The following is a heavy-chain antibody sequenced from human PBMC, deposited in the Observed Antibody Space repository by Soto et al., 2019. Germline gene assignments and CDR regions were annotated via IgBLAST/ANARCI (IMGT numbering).Heavy chain of an antibody. V-gene: IGHV1-46*01. Sequence: ASVKVSCKASGYTFTSYGISWVRQAPGQGLEWMGVINPGYPAGRSTTYAQKFQGRVTMTTDTSTSTVYMELSRLRSDDTAVYYCAREAIVAGATTGMDVWGQGTTVTAP. CDR3: AREAIVAGATTGMDV. D-gene: IGHD1-26*01. CDR1: GYTFTSYG. CDR2: INPGYPAGRST. J-gene: IGHJ6*02.